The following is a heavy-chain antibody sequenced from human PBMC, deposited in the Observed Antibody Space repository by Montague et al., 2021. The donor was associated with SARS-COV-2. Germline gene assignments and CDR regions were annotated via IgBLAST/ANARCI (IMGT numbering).Heavy chain of an antibody. CDR3: ARTIVVVSAASRYFDL. Sequence: SETLSLTCTVSGGSTSSYYWSWIRQPLGKGLEWIGCIYYSGSTNYNPSLKSRVTISVDTSKTQFSLKLNSVTAADTAVYYCARTIVVVSAASRYFDLWGRSTLVTVSS. D-gene: IGHD2-2*01. CDR2: IYYSGST. V-gene: IGHV4-59*01. J-gene: IGHJ2*01. CDR1: GGSTSSYY.